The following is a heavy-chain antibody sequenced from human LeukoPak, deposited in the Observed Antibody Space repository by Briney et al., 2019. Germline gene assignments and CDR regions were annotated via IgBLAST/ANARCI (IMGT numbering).Heavy chain of an antibody. Sequence: PGGSLRLSCAASGFTFSSYAMSWVRQAPGKGLEWVSAISGSGDNTYYADSVKGRFTISRDNSKNTLYLQMNSLRAEDTAVYYCAKDHRSGGSCYSDYWGQGTLVTVSS. CDR3: AKDHRSGGSCYSDY. V-gene: IGHV3-23*01. CDR1: GFTFSSYA. J-gene: IGHJ4*02. D-gene: IGHD2-15*01. CDR2: ISGSGDNT.